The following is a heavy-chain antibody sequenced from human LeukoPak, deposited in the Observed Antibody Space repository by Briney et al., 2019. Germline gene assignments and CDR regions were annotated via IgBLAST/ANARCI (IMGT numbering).Heavy chain of an antibody. CDR2: IHTSGTT. J-gene: IGHJ5*02. V-gene: IGHV4-4*07. CDR1: GGSMRYHY. CDR3: ARGDYYGGGGRNWFDV. D-gene: IGHD3-10*02. Sequence: PSETLSLTCTVSGGSMRYHYWDFIRQPAGKGLEWIGRIHTSGTTYYSASLKSRVSMSVDSSRNQFSLRLTSVTAADAAVYFCARGDYYGGGGRNWFDVWGQGTLVTVSS.